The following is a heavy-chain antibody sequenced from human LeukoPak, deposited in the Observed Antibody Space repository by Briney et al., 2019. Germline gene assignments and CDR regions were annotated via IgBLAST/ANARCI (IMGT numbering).Heavy chain of an antibody. CDR3: ARGQFTAVAGAFDY. V-gene: IGHV3-74*01. Sequence: GGSLRLSCATSGFTFTTFWMHWVRQAPGKGLVWVSRISNDGSNTNYADSVKGRFTISRDNAKNSLYLQMNSLRAEDTAVYYCARGQFTAVAGAFDYWGQGTLVTVSS. CDR1: GFTFTTFW. J-gene: IGHJ4*02. D-gene: IGHD6-19*01. CDR2: ISNDGSNT.